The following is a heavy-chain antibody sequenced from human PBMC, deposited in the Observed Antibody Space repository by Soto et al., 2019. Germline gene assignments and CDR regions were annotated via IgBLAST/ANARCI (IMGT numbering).Heavy chain of an antibody. J-gene: IGHJ2*01. CDR1: GGTXISYA. Sequence: SXKVSFKASGGTXISYAIGWVRQAPGQGLEWIGGIIPIFCTANYAQKFQGRVTITAEKSTSTAYMELSSMRSEDTAVYYCARDYQDWYFDLWGRGTLGTVSS. CDR3: ARDYQDWYFDL. CDR2: IIPIFCTA. D-gene: IGHD2-2*01. V-gene: IGHV1-69*06.